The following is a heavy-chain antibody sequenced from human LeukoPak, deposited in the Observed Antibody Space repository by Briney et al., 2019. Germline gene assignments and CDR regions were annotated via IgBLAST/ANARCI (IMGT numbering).Heavy chain of an antibody. D-gene: IGHD1-26*01. Sequence: SETLSLTCTVSDASISGYYWSWIQQPPGKGLEWIGSIHFSASTNYNPSLRSRVTISVDTSKNQLSLKLSSVPAADTAVYYCARDLGGIYFDYWGQGTLVTVSS. CDR1: DASISGYY. CDR2: IHFSAST. CDR3: ARDLGGIYFDY. V-gene: IGHV4-59*01. J-gene: IGHJ4*02.